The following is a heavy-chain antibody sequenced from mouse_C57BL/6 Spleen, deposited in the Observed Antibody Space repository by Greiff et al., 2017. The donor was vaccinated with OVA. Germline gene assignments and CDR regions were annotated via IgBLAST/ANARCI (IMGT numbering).Heavy chain of an antibody. Sequence: VQLQQSGGDLVKPGGSLKLSCAASGFTFSSYGMSWVRQTPDKRLEWVATISSGGSYTYYPDSVKGRFTISRDNAKNTLYLQMSSLKSEDTAMYYCARRLYYFDYWGQGTTLTVSS. CDR2: ISSGGSYT. CDR1: GFTFSSYG. CDR3: ARRLYYFDY. D-gene: IGHD3-3*01. V-gene: IGHV5-6*01. J-gene: IGHJ2*01.